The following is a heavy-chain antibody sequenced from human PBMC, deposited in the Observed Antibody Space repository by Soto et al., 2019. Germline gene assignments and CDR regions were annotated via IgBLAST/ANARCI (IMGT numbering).Heavy chain of an antibody. CDR3: GRGYSSSWAPPPFDY. D-gene: IGHD6-13*01. V-gene: IGHV1-69*01. CDR1: GGTFSSYA. J-gene: IGHJ4*02. Sequence: QVQLVQSGAEVKKPGSSVKVSCKASGGTFSSYAISWVRQAPGQGLEWMGGIIPIFGTANYAQKFQGRVTITADEATSTAYMGLSGLRSEDTAVYYCGRGYSSSWAPPPFDYWGQGTLVTVSS. CDR2: IIPIFGTA.